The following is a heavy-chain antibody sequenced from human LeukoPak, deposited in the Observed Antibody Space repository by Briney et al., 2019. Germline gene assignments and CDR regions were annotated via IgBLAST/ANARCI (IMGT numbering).Heavy chain of an antibody. J-gene: IGHJ4*02. CDR1: GFTFNTYG. V-gene: IGHV3-23*01. D-gene: IGHD6-13*01. CDR2: ISGSGGAT. Sequence: GGSLRLSCAASGFTFNTYGMSWVRQAPGKGLEWVSGISGSGGATYYADSVKGRFTISRDNSKNTLYLQMNSLRAEDTAVYYCAKDSLGNSSSWFSYRDWGQGTLVTVSS. CDR3: AKDSLGNSSSWFSYRD.